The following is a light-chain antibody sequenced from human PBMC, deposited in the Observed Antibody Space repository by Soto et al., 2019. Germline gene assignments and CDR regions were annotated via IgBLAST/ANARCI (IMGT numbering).Light chain of an antibody. Sequence: QSVLTQPASVSGSPGQSITISCTGTRLDVGGYNYVSWYQQQSGKAPKLIIYEVTNRPSGVSDRFSGSKSDNTASLTISGLQTEDEADYYCCSYVSSKTYLFGTGTKVTV. J-gene: IGLJ1*01. CDR2: EVT. CDR3: CSYVSSKTYL. V-gene: IGLV2-14*03. CDR1: RLDVGGYNY.